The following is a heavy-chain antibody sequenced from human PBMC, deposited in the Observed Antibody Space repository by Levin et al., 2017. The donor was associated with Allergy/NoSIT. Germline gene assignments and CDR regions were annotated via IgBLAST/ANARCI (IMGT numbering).Heavy chain of an antibody. D-gene: IGHD6-6*01. V-gene: IGHV4-39*01. CDR3: AREVYSSSRYFQH. CDR2: IFYSGST. Sequence: NASETLSLTCTVSGGSISSSSYYWGWIRQPPGKGLEWIGNIFYSGSTYYNPSLKSRVTISVDTSKNQFSLKLSSVTAADTAVYYCAREVYSSSRYFQHWGQGTLVTVSS. CDR1: GGSISSSSYY. J-gene: IGHJ1*01.